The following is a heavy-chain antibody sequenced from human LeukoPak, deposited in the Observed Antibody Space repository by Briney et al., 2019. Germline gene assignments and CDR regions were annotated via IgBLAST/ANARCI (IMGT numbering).Heavy chain of an antibody. J-gene: IGHJ6*03. CDR3: YSSSRIYYYYYYMDV. D-gene: IGHD6-13*01. CDR1: GFTFSSYG. Sequence: HGGSLRLSCAASGFTFSSYGMSWVRQAPGKGLEWVSAISGSCGSTYYADSVKGRFTISRDNSKNTLYLQMNSLRAEDTAVYYCYSSSRIYYYYYYMDVWGKGTTVTVSS. V-gene: IGHV3-23*01. CDR2: ISGSCGST.